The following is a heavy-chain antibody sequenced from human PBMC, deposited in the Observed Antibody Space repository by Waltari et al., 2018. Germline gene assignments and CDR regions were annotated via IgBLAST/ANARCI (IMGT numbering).Heavy chain of an antibody. CDR1: GGSISSYY. J-gene: IGHJ4*02. CDR3: ARVGYSYGGLDY. V-gene: IGHV4-59*01. Sequence: QVQLQESGPGLVKPSETLSLTCTVSGGSISSYYWSWIRQPPGKGLEWIGYIYYSGSTNNNPTRKSRVTISVDTSKNQFSLKLSSVTAADTAVYYCARVGYSYGGLDYGGQGTLVTVSS. D-gene: IGHD5-18*01. CDR2: IYYSGST.